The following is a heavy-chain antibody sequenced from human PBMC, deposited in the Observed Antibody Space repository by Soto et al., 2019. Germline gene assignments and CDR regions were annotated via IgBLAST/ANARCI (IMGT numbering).Heavy chain of an antibody. D-gene: IGHD3-16*01. V-gene: IGHV4-30-2*01. CDR1: GGSISSCGYS. CDR2: IYHSGST. CDR3: ARLPPLGR. Sequence: QLQLQESGSGLVKPSPTLSLTCAVSGGSISSCGYSRFCIRQPPGKGMEWLGYIYHSGSTYYNQSFKSRVTISVDRPKNQYSLKLCSVTAADPAVDYCARLPPLGRWGQGTLVTVSS. J-gene: IGHJ4*02.